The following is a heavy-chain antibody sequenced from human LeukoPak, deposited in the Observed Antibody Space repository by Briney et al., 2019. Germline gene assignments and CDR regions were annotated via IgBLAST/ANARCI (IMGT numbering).Heavy chain of an antibody. J-gene: IGHJ4*02. CDR3: ARATKSSRYSSSWPLDY. Sequence: SETLSLTCTVSGGSISSYYWSWIRQPPGKGLEWIGYIYYSGSTYYNPSLKSRVTISVDTSKNQFSLKLSSVTAADTAVYYCARATKSSRYSSSWPLDYWGQGTLVTVSS. V-gene: IGHV4-59*08. D-gene: IGHD6-13*01. CDR2: IYYSGST. CDR1: GGSISSYY.